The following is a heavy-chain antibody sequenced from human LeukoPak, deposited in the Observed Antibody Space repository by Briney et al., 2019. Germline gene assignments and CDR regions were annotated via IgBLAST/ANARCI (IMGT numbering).Heavy chain of an antibody. Sequence: GGSLRLSCAASGFTFSTYTMTWVRQAPGKGLEWVSVIYSGGSTYYADSVKGRFTISRHNSKNTLYLQMNSLRAEDTAVYYCAMANSDAFDIWGQGTMVTVSS. CDR2: IYSGGST. J-gene: IGHJ3*02. V-gene: IGHV3-53*04. CDR1: GFTFSTYT. CDR3: AMANSDAFDI. D-gene: IGHD2-21*01.